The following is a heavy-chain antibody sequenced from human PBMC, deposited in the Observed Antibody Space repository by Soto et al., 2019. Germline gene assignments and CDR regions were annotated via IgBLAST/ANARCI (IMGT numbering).Heavy chain of an antibody. CDR1: GYTFTSYA. J-gene: IGHJ4*02. D-gene: IGHD4-17*01. V-gene: IGHV1-3*01. Sequence: ASVKVSCKASGYTFTSYAIHWVRQAPGQRLEWMGWINAGNGNTKYSQKFQGRVTITRDTSASTAYMELSSLRSEDTAVYYCARTYGVPRHFDYWGQGTLVTVSS. CDR2: INAGNGNT. CDR3: ARTYGVPRHFDY.